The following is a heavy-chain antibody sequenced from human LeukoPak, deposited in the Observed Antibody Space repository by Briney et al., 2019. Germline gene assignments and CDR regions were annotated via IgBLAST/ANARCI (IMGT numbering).Heavy chain of an antibody. CDR3: AREQGYYGSGSYLDWFDP. CDR2: ISAYNGNT. CDR1: GYTFTSYG. Sequence: ASVKVSCKASGYTFTSYGISWVRQAPGHGLEWMGLISAYNGNTNYAQKLQGRVTMTTDTSTSTAYMELRSLRSDDTAVYYCAREQGYYGSGSYLDWFDPWGQGTLVTVSS. J-gene: IGHJ5*02. D-gene: IGHD3-10*01. V-gene: IGHV1-18*01.